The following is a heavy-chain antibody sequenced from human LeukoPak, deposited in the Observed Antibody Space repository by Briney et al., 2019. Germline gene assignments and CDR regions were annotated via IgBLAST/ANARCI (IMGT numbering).Heavy chain of an antibody. D-gene: IGHD2-15*01. CDR3: AREGYCSGGSCYYWYFDL. Sequence: GGSLRLSCAASGFTFSSYGMHWVRQAPGKGLEWVAVISYDGSNKYYADSVKGRFTISRDNSKNTLYLQMNSLRAEDTAVYYCAREGYCSGGSCYYWYFDLWGRGTLVTVSS. V-gene: IGHV3-30*03. CDR1: GFTFSSYG. J-gene: IGHJ2*01. CDR2: ISYDGSNK.